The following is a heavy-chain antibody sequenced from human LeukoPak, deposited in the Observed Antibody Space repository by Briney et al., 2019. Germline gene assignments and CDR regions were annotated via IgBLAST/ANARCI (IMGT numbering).Heavy chain of an antibody. Sequence: SGTLSLTCAVTGGSISSSNWWSWVRQPPGKGLEWIGEIYYSGSTNYNPSLKSRVTISVDKSKNQFSLKLSSVTAADTAVYYCARLTGEEAGYYYDSSGYLTFDYWGQGTLVTVSS. CDR3: ARLTGEEAGYYYDSSGYLTFDY. J-gene: IGHJ4*02. D-gene: IGHD3-22*01. CDR1: GGSISSSNW. V-gene: IGHV4-4*02. CDR2: IYYSGST.